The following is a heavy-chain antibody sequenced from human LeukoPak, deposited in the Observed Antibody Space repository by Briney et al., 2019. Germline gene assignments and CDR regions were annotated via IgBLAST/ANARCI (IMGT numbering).Heavy chain of an antibody. CDR3: ARDLGWEVATVKYFDY. Sequence: GGSLRLSCAASGFTFSSYSMNWVRQAPGKGLEWVSSISSSSSYIYYADSVKGRFTISRDNAKNSLYLRMNSLRAEDTAVYYCARDLGWEVATVKYFDYWGQGTLVTVSS. V-gene: IGHV3-21*01. CDR1: GFTFSSYS. CDR2: ISSSSSYI. J-gene: IGHJ4*02. D-gene: IGHD5-12*01.